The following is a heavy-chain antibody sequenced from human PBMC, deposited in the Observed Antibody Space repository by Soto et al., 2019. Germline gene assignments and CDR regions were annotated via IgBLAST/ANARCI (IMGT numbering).Heavy chain of an antibody. J-gene: IGHJ4*02. CDR1: GDIFTSYY. D-gene: IGHD3-22*01. Sequence: QVQLVQSGAEVKKPGASVKVSCKASGDIFTSYYMHWVRQAPGQGLEWMGIINPSGGSTSYAQKFQGRVSMTRDTSTSTVYMELSSLRSEDPAVYYCARCRSYESSGYYYGYWGQGTLVTVSS. CDR3: ARCRSYESSGYYYGY. V-gene: IGHV1-46*01. CDR2: INPSGGST.